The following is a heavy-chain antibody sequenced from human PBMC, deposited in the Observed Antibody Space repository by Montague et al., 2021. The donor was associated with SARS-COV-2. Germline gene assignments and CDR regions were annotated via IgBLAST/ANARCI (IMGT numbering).Heavy chain of an antibody. Sequence: SMILSCPASGFTFSSYAMHWVRQAPVKGLEWVAVISYDGSNKYYXDSVKGRFTISRDNSKNTLYLQMNSLRAEDTAVYYCVGQLLFHYYGMDVWGQGTTVTVSS. D-gene: IGHD2-2*01. V-gene: IGHV3-30*04. CDR2: ISYDGSNK. J-gene: IGHJ6*02. CDR1: GFTFSSYA. CDR3: VGQLLFHYYGMDV.